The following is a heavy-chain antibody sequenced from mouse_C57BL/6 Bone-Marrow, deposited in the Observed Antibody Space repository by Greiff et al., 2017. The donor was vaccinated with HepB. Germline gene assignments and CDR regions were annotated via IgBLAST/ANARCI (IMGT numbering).Heavy chain of an antibody. D-gene: IGHD2-1*01. CDR3: ARWAQIYYYFDY. V-gene: IGHV7-3*01. CDR1: GVTFTDYY. J-gene: IGHJ2*01. Sequence: CAASGVTFTDYYMSWVRQPPGKALEWLGFIRNKANGYTTEYSASVKGRFTISRDNSQSILYLQMNALRAEDSATYYCARWAQIYYYFDYWGQGTTLTVSS. CDR2: IRNKANGYTT.